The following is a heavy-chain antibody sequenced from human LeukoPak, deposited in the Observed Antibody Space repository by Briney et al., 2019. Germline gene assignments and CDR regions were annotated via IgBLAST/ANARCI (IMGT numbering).Heavy chain of an antibody. CDR1: GGSINSGGYY. D-gene: IGHD1-26*01. CDR3: ARVSYYVYYFDY. V-gene: IGHV4-30-2*01. Sequence: SETLSLTCTVSGGSINSGGYYWSWIRQPPGKGLEWIGYIYHSGSTYYNPSLKSRVTISVDRSKNQFSLTLSSVTAADTAVYYCARVSYYVYYFDYWGQGTLVTVSS. CDR2: IYHSGST. J-gene: IGHJ4*02.